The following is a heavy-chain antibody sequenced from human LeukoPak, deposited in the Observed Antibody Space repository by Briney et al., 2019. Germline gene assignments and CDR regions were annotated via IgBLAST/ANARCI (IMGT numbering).Heavy chain of an antibody. D-gene: IGHD6-19*01. CDR2: INPSGGST. J-gene: IGHJ6*02. Sequence: ASVKVSCKASGYTFTSYYMHWVRQAPGQGLEWMGIINPSGGSTSYAQKFQGRVTMTRDTSTSTVYMELSSLRSEDTAVYYCARDPGGSGWTHYYYGMDVWGQGTTVTVSS. V-gene: IGHV1-46*01. CDR1: GYTFTSYY. CDR3: ARDPGGSGWTHYYYGMDV.